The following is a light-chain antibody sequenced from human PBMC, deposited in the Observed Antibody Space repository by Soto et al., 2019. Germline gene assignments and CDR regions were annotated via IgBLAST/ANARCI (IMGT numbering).Light chain of an antibody. J-gene: IGKJ1*01. CDR2: AAS. CDR1: QSISSY. Sequence: DIQMTQSPSSLSASLGDRVTINCRASQSISSYLSWYQQKSGKAPKLLIYAASSLQSGVPSRFSGSGSGTDFTLTIRSLQPEDFATYYCQYTYSTPRTFGQGTKVDTK. CDR3: QYTYSTPRT. V-gene: IGKV1-39*01.